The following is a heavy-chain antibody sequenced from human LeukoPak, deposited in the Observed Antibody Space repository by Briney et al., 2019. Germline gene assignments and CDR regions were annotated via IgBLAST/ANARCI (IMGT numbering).Heavy chain of an antibody. D-gene: IGHD3-10*01. J-gene: IGHJ6*02. CDR2: IKQDGSEK. Sequence: GGSLRLSCAASGFTFNTYWLTWVRQAPGKGLEWVANIKQDGSEKNYVESVKGRFTISRDNAKNSLYLQMNSLRAEETAVYYCARVRGLRFGPRGNYGMDVWGQGTTVTVSS. CDR3: ARVRGLRFGPRGNYGMDV. V-gene: IGHV3-7*01. CDR1: GFTFNTYW.